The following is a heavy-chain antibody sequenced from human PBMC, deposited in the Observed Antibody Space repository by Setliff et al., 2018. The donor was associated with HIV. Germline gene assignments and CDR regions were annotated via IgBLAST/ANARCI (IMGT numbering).Heavy chain of an antibody. CDR2: IIPMFVTA. V-gene: IGHV1-69*13. J-gene: IGHJ5*02. D-gene: IGHD1-1*01. CDR1: GGNFRFYA. CDR3: ARAKATRQARPTNCFDP. Sequence: GASVKVSCKASGGNFRFYAFSWARQAPGQGLEWVGGIIPMFVTANYAQKFQDRVTITADESTSTAYMELSSLRFEDTAVYYCARAKATRQARPTNCFDPWGQGTLVTVSS.